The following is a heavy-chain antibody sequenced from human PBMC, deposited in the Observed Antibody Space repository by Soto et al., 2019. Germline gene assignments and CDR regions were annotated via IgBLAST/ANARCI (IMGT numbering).Heavy chain of an antibody. J-gene: IGHJ6*02. CDR1: GXSISSSSYY. Sequence: PSETLSLTCTVSGXSISSSSYYWGWIRQPPGKGLEWIGRIYYSGSTYYNPSLKSRVTISVDTSKNQFSLKLSSVTAADTAVYYCARLARIFGVVAYGMDVWGQGTTVTVSS. V-gene: IGHV4-39*01. D-gene: IGHD3-3*02. CDR2: IYYSGST. CDR3: ARLARIFGVVAYGMDV.